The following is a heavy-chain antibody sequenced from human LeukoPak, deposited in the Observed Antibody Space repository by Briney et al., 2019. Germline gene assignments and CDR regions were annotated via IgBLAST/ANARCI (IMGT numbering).Heavy chain of an antibody. Sequence: SQTLSLTCTVSGGSISSGSYYWSWIRQPAGKGLEWIGRIYTSGSTNYNPSLKSRVTISVDTSKNQFSLKLSSVTAADTAVYYCARHSYSGSYGYFDYWGQGTLVTVSS. V-gene: IGHV4-61*02. J-gene: IGHJ4*02. CDR2: IYTSGST. CDR1: GGSISSGSYY. CDR3: ARHSYSGSYGYFDY. D-gene: IGHD1-26*01.